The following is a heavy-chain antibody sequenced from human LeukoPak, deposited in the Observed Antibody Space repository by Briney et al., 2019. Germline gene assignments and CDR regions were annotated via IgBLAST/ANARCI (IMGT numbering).Heavy chain of an antibody. CDR1: GITFRNYW. Sequence: PGGSLRLSCAASGITFRNYWMSWVSQAPGKGLEWVAFIKEDGSDKHYVDSVKGRFTISRDNAQNSLYLQMNSLRAEDTAVYFCHQPVTLPAWGQGTLVTVSS. CDR3: HQPVTLPA. J-gene: IGHJ5*02. CDR2: IKEDGSDK. D-gene: IGHD2-2*01. V-gene: IGHV3-7*01.